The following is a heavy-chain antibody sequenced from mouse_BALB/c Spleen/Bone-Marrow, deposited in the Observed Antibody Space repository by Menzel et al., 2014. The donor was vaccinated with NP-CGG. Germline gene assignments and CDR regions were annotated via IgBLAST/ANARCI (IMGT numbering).Heavy chain of an antibody. Sequence: QVQLQQSGAELVKPGASVKLSCKASGYTFASYYMYWVKQRPGQGLEWIGEINPSNGGTNFNEKFKSKATLTVDKSSSTAYMHLRSLSSEYAAVSVCTSSGTSWFRRCWYFDVWGAGTTVTVSS. V-gene: IGHV1S81*02. D-gene: IGHD2-2*01. CDR2: INPSNGGT. CDR1: GYTFASYY. J-gene: IGHJ1*01. CDR3: TSSGTSWFRRCWYFDV.